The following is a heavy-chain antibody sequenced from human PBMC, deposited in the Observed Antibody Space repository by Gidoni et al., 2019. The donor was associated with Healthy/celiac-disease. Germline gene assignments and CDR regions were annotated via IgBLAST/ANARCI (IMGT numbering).Heavy chain of an antibody. V-gene: IGHV3-21*01. D-gene: IGHD3-22*01. CDR2: ISSSSSYI. Sequence: EVQLVESGGGLVKPGGSLRLSCAASGFIFSSYSMNWVRQAPRKGLEWVSSISSSSSYIYYADSVKGRFTISRDNAKNSLYLQMNSLRAEDTAVYYCARDMHYYDSSGGYYFDFWGQGTLVTVSS. CDR3: ARDMHYYDSSGGYYFDF. CDR1: GFIFSSYS. J-gene: IGHJ4*02.